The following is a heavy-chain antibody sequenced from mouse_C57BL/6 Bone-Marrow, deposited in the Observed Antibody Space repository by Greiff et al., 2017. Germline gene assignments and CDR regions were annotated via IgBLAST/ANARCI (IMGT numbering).Heavy chain of an antibody. Sequence: EVKVVESGAELVRPGASVKLSCTASGFNIKDDYMHWVKQRPEQGLEWIGWIDPENGDTEYASKFQGKATITADTSSNTAYLQLSSLTSEDTAVYYCTTGGYGSSSFDYWAKAPLSQSPQ. D-gene: IGHD1-1*01. V-gene: IGHV14-4*01. CDR2: IDPENGDT. CDR1: GFNIKDDY. CDR3: TTGGYGSSSFDY. J-gene: IGHJ2*01.